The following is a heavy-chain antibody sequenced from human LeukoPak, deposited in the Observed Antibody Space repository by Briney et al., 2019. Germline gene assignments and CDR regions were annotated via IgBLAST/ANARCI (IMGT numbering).Heavy chain of an antibody. CDR3: ARDRYYYDSSGYLFDY. CDR2: IYTSGST. V-gene: IGHV4-4*07. CDR1: GGSISSYY. D-gene: IGHD3-22*01. Sequence: SETLSLTCTVSGGSISSYYWSWIRQPAGKGLEWIGRIYTSGSTNYNPSLKSRVTMSVDTSKHQFSLKLSSVTAADTAVYYCARDRYYYDSSGYLFDYWGQGTLVTVSS. J-gene: IGHJ4*02.